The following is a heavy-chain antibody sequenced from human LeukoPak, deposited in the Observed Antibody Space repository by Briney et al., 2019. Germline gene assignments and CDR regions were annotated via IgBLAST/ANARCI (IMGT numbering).Heavy chain of an antibody. J-gene: IGHJ4*02. CDR3: ARGSLASSGGSFFDY. V-gene: IGHV5-51*01. Sequence: GASLQISCQGSGYSFTSYWIGWVRQMPGKGLEWMGIIYPGDSDTRYSPSFQGQVTISADKSISTAYLQWSSLKASDTAMYYCARGSLASSGGSFFDYWGQGTLVTVSS. CDR2: IYPGDSDT. CDR1: GYSFTSYW. D-gene: IGHD2-15*01.